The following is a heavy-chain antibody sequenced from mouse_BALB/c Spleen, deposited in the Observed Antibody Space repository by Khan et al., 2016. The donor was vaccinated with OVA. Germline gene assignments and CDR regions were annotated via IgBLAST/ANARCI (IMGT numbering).Heavy chain of an antibody. CDR3: VGDVAYYRKGDWFAY. Sequence: QIQLVQSGAELARPGVSVKISCKASGYTFTSYTMHWMKLRPGQGLEWIGYISTNNGYANYNQKFKGKATLTADKSSTTVYMQLASLTSADSAVYYCVGDVAYYRKGDWFAYWGQGTLVTVSA. J-gene: IGHJ3*01. CDR2: ISTNNGYA. D-gene: IGHD2-14*01. V-gene: IGHV1-4*01. CDR1: GYTFTSYT.